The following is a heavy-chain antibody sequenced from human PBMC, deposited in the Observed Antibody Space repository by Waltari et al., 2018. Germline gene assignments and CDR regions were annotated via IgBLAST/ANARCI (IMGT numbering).Heavy chain of an antibody. V-gene: IGHV3-30-3*01. CDR2: ISYDGSNK. D-gene: IGHD1-26*01. Sequence: QVQLVESGGGVVQPGRSLRLSCAASGFTFSSYAMHWVRQAPGKGLEWVAVISYDGSNKYYADSVKGRFTISRDNSKNTLYLQMNSLRAEDTAVYYCARDGGISGSYRAFDIWGQGTMVTVSS. CDR3: ARDGGISGSYRAFDI. CDR1: GFTFSSYA. J-gene: IGHJ3*02.